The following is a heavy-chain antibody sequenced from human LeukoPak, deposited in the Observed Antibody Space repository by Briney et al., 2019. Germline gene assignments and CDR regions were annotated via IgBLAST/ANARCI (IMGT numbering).Heavy chain of an antibody. CDR3: ARVIDYGGIHFDY. D-gene: IGHD4-23*01. V-gene: IGHV4-39*07. CDR2: IYFTGST. CDR1: GGSITTSSYY. J-gene: IGHJ4*02. Sequence: SETLSLTCTVSGGSITTSSYYWDWIRQPPGKGLEWIGSIYFTGSTFYNPSLKSRVTISVDTSKNQFSLKLSSVTAADTAVYYCARVIDYGGIHFDYWGQGTLVTVSS.